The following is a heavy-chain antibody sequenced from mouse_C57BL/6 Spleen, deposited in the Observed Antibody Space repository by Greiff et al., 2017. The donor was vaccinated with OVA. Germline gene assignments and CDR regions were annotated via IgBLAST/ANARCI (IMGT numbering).Heavy chain of an antibody. CDR2: INPNYGTT. CDR3: ARSSCYGSSSDV. D-gene: IGHD1-1*01. Sequence: VHVKQSGPELVKPGASVKISCKASGYSFTDYNMNWVKQSNGKSLEWIGVINPNYGTTSYNQKFKGKATLTVDQSSSTAYMQLNSLTSENSAVYYCARSSCYGSSSDVWGTGTTVTVSS. J-gene: IGHJ1*03. V-gene: IGHV1-39*01. CDR1: GYSFTDYN.